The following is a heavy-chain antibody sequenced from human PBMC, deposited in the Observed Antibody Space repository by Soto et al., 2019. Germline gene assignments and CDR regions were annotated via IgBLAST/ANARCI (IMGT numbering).Heavy chain of an antibody. CDR2: IIPIFGTA. J-gene: IGHJ6*02. CDR3: ARSQGGSSSLDIYYYYYYGMDV. D-gene: IGHD2-15*01. V-gene: IGHV1-69*01. Sequence: QVQLVQSGAEVKKPGSSVKVSCKAPGGTFSSYAISWVRQAPGQGLEWMGGIIPIFGTAKYAQKFQGRVTITEDESTSTGYMELRSLRSEDTAVYYCARSQGGSSSLDIYYYYYYGMDVWGQGTTVTVSS. CDR1: GGTFSSYA.